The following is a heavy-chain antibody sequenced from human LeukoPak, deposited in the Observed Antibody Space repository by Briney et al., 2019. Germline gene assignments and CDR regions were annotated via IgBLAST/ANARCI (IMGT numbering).Heavy chain of an antibody. CDR3: ASHIVVVTAIRYYAMDV. Sequence: GGSLRPSCAASGFSFGSYDMNWVRQAPGKGLEWVSSITTSSSYIYYADSVKGRFTVSRDNAKNSLYLQMNSLRAEDTAVYYCASHIVVVTAIRYYAMDVWGQGTTVTVSS. V-gene: IGHV3-21*01. CDR1: GFSFGSYD. J-gene: IGHJ6*02. CDR2: ITTSSSYI. D-gene: IGHD2-21*02.